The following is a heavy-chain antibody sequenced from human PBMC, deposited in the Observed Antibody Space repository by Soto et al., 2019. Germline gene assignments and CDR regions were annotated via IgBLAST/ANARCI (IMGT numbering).Heavy chain of an antibody. CDR2: MNPNSGNT. V-gene: IGHV1-8*02. J-gene: IGHJ4*02. D-gene: IGHD3-22*01. CDR1: GYTFTSYD. CDR3: ARDYDSSGYPRYYFDY. Sequence: ASVKVSRKASGYTFTSYDINWVRQATGQGLEYLGWMNPNSGNTTYVQKFQGRVTMTRDTSISTAYMELSSLRSEDTAVYYCARDYDSSGYPRYYFDYWGQGTLVTVSS.